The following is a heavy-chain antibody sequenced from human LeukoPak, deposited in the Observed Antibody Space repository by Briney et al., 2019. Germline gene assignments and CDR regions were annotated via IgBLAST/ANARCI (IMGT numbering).Heavy chain of an antibody. CDR2: IYSGGST. J-gene: IGHJ3*02. Sequence: GRSLRLSCAASGFTFDDYAMHWVRQAPGKGLEWVSVIYSGGSTYYADSVKGRFTISRDNSKNTLYLQMNSLRAEDTAVYYCARHSSGWSRWGAFDIWGQGTMVTVSS. D-gene: IGHD6-19*01. CDR1: GFTFDDYA. V-gene: IGHV3-66*02. CDR3: ARHSSGWSRWGAFDI.